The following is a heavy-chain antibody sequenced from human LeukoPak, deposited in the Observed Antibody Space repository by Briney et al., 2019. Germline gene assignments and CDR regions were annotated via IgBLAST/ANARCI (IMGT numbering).Heavy chain of an antibody. V-gene: IGHV1-2*02. D-gene: IGHD5-18*01. CDR3: ARGGKSWIQLWFRPAIFDY. Sequence: GASVKVSCKASGYTFTGYYMHWVRQAPGQGLEWMGWINPNSGGTNYAQKFQGRVTMTRDTSISTAYMELSRLRSDDTAVYYCARGGKSWIQLWFRPAIFDYWGQGTLVTVSS. CDR2: INPNSGGT. J-gene: IGHJ4*02. CDR1: GYTFTGYY.